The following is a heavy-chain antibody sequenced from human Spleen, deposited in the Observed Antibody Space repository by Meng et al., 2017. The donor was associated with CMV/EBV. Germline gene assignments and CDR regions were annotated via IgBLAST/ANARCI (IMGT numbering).Heavy chain of an antibody. D-gene: IGHD4-17*01. CDR3: ARDPHDYGDLFDY. CDR1: GFTFSSYW. V-gene: IGHV3-74*01. CDR2: INSDGSST. J-gene: IGHJ4*02. Sequence: GESLKISCAASGFTFSSYWMHWVRQAPGKGLVWVSRINSDGSSTSYADSVKGRFTISRDNAKNTLYLQMNSLRAEDTAVYYCARDPHDYGDLFDYWGQGTLVTVSS.